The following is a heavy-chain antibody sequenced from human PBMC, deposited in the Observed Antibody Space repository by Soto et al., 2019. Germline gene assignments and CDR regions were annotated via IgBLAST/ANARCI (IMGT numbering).Heavy chain of an antibody. CDR3: ARGQRFSDWFDP. D-gene: IGHD3-3*01. CDR2: IYYSGTT. Sequence: SETLSLTCTVSGGSISSSNFYWGWIRQPPGKGLEWSGSIYYSGTTSYNPSLKSRVTISIDTSKNRFSLRLESVTAADTAVYFCARGQRFSDWFDPWGQGTSVTSPQ. V-gene: IGHV4-39*07. CDR1: GGSISSSNFY. J-gene: IGHJ5*02.